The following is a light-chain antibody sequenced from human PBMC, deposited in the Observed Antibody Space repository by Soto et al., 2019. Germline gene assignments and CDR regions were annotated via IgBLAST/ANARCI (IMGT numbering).Light chain of an antibody. J-gene: IGKJ5*01. Sequence: EIVLTQSPATLSLSPGERATLSCRASQSVSSYLAWYQQKPGQAPRLLIYDASNRATGIPARFSGSGSGTDFTLTITSLEPEDFAVYYCLRRSNRPPITFGQGTRREIK. CDR3: LRRSNRPPIT. CDR1: QSVSSY. V-gene: IGKV3-11*01. CDR2: DAS.